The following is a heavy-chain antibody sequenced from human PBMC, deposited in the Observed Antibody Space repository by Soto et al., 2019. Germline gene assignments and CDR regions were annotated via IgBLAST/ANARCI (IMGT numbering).Heavy chain of an antibody. CDR3: AREGIGVYYYDGMDV. CDR2: ISGYNGNT. V-gene: IGHV1-18*01. J-gene: IGHJ6*04. Sequence: QVQLEQSGAEVKKPGASVKVSCKASGYTFSSYGISWVRQAPVQGLEWMGWISGYNGNTNYELKFQDRVTMTTDTSTNTEYMELRSLRSDDTAVYYSAREGIGVYYYDGMDVWGEGTTGTVSS. D-gene: IGHD6-19*01. CDR1: GYTFSSYG.